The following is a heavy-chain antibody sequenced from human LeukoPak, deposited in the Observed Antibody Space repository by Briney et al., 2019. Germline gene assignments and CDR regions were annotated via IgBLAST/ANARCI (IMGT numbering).Heavy chain of an antibody. CDR2: VSYDGSNK. J-gene: IGHJ4*02. V-gene: IGHV3-30*18. Sequence: GGSLRLSCAASRFTFSSYGMHWVRQAPGKGLEWVAVVSYDGSNKYYTDSMKGRFTISRDNSKNTLYLQMNSLRTEDTAIYYCAQEDYDGSGSYLGGWGQGTLVTVSS. CDR1: RFTFSSYG. D-gene: IGHD3-10*01. CDR3: AQEDYDGSGSYLGG.